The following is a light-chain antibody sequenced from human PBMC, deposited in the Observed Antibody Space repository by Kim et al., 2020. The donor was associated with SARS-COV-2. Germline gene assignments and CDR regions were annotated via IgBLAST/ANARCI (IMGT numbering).Light chain of an antibody. J-gene: IGKJ2*01. V-gene: IGKV3-15*01. CDR1: QSVSSN. CDR2: GAS. Sequence: EIVMTQSPATLSVSPGERATLSCRASQSVSSNLAWYQQKPGQAPRLLIYGASTRATGIPARFSGSGSGTEFTLTISSLQSEDFAVYYCQQYNNWPPYTFGRGNKLEI. CDR3: QQYNNWPPYT.